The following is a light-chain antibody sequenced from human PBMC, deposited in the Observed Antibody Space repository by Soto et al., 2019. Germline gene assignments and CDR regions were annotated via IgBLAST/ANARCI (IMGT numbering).Light chain of an antibody. V-gene: IGKV1-39*01. CDR1: QDISSY. CDR2: AAS. CDR3: QQSYSTSWT. J-gene: IGKJ1*01. Sequence: IQVTQSPSSLSASVGDRVTITCRASQDISSYLAWYQQKPGKAPTLLIYAASTLQSGVPSRFSGSGFGTDFTLTISSLQPEDFATYYCQQSYSTSWTFGQGTKVDIK.